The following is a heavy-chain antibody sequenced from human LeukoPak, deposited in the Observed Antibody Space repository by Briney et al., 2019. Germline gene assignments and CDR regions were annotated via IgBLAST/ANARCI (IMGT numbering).Heavy chain of an antibody. V-gene: IGHV4-30-2*01. J-gene: IGHJ6*02. CDR2: IYHSGST. CDR3: ARGPGIAAAGTYYYYGMDV. CDR1: GGSISSGGYS. Sequence: SETLSLTCALSGGSISSGGYSWSWLRQPPGKGLEWIGYIYHSGSTYYNPPLKSRVTISVDRSKNQFSLKLSSVTAADTAVYYCARGPGIAAAGTYYYYGMDVWGQGTTVTVSS. D-gene: IGHD6-13*01.